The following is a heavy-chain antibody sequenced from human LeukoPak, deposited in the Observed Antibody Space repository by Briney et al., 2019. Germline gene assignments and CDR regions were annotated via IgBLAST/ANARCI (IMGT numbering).Heavy chain of an antibody. CDR3: ARHIPEWLAGMDV. J-gene: IGHJ6*04. D-gene: IGHD3-3*01. Sequence: SETLSLTCTVSGGSISSYYWSWIRQPPGQGLEWIGYIYTSGSTNSNPSLQSRVAISADTAQNQYSLKLSSVTAADTAVYYCARHIPEWLAGMDVWGKGTTVTVSS. CDR1: GGSISSYY. V-gene: IGHV4-4*09. CDR2: IYTSGST.